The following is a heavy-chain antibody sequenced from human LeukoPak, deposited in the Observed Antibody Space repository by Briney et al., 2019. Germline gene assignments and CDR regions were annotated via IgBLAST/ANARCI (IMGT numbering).Heavy chain of an antibody. CDR3: ARDRAESQWLVRYWFDP. J-gene: IGHJ5*02. Sequence: ASVKVSCKASGYTFSSYGISWVRQAPGQGLEWMGWINPNSGGTNYTQKFKGRVTMTRDTSISTAYMELSRLRSDDTAVYYCARDRAESQWLVRYWFDPWGQGTLVTVSS. D-gene: IGHD6-19*01. V-gene: IGHV1-2*02. CDR1: GYTFSSYG. CDR2: INPNSGGT.